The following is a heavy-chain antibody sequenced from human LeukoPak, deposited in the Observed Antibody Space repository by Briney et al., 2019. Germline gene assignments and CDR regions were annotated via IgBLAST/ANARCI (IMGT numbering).Heavy chain of an antibody. Sequence: SETLSLTCTVSGASISRYYWNWMRQPAGKGLEWIGRLYIGGDTNYNPSLQSQFTMSADTSKNQISLKVNSMTAADTGVYYCARGEHTLDVWGQGTTVTVSS. V-gene: IGHV4-4*07. CDR1: GASISRYY. J-gene: IGHJ6*02. CDR2: LYIGGDT. CDR3: ARGEHTLDV. D-gene: IGHD1/OR15-1a*01.